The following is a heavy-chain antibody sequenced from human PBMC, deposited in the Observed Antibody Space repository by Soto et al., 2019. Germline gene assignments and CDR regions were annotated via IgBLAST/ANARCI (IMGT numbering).Heavy chain of an antibody. V-gene: IGHV4-59*01. CDR3: ARSVAVPGAHIDY. D-gene: IGHD6-19*01. CDR2: VYYTGST. CDR1: GGSISGSY. Sequence: SETLSLTCSVSGGSISGSYWSWIRQSPGKGLEWLGYVYYTGSTNYSPSLRSRVSISVDASKNEFSLRLSSVTAADTALYFCARSVAVPGAHIDYWGQGTQVTVSS. J-gene: IGHJ4*02.